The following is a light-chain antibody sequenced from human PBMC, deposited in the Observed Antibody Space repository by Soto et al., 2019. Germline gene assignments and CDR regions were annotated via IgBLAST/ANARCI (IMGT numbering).Light chain of an antibody. CDR1: QGISTY. J-gene: IGKJ1*01. V-gene: IGKV1-39*01. Sequence: DIQMTQSPSSLSESAGDRVTITCRASQGISTYLNWYQQKPGKAPKLLIYAASSLQSGVPSRFSGSGSETDFTLTISSLQPEDVATYSCQQSYSTTWTFGQGTTVEIQ. CDR3: QQSYSTTWT. CDR2: AAS.